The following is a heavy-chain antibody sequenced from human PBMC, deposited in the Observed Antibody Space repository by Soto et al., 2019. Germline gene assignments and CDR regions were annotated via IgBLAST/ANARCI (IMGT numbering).Heavy chain of an antibody. CDR1: GFTFSNAW. CDR3: TTGLTYYYDSSGYYWAGGMDV. CDR2: IKSKSDGETT. D-gene: IGHD3-22*01. J-gene: IGHJ6*02. V-gene: IGHV3-15*01. Sequence: EVQLVESGGGLVKPGGSLRLSCAASGFTFSNAWMNWVRQAPGKGLEWVGCIKSKSDGETTDYAAPVKGRFTISRDDSKNTLYLQMNSLKTEDTAVYYCTTGLTYYYDSSGYYWAGGMDVWGQGITVTVSS.